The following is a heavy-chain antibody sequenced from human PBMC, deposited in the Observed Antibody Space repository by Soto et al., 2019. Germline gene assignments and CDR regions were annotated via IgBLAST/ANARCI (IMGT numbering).Heavy chain of an antibody. CDR3: ARGYFDWLCDY. D-gene: IGHD3-9*01. CDR2: IWYDGSNK. Sequence: QVQLVESGGGVVQPGRSLRLSCAASGFTFSSYGMHWVRQAPGKGLEWVAVIWYDGSNKYYADSVKGRFTISRDNSKNTLYLQMNSLRAEDTAVYYCARGYFDWLCDYWGQGTLVTVSS. J-gene: IGHJ4*02. V-gene: IGHV3-33*01. CDR1: GFTFSSYG.